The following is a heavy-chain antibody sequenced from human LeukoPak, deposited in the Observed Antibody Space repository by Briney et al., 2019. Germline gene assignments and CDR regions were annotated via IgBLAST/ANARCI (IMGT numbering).Heavy chain of an antibody. CDR2: IRGGGGSA. CDR1: GFTFSAYA. Sequence: GGSLRLSCTASGFTFSAYAMMWVRQAPGKGPEWVSAIRGGGGSAFYADSVKGRFTISRDNSKYTLFLQMNSLRPEDTAMYYCAKDPNGDYIGAFDFWGQGTMVTVSS. J-gene: IGHJ3*01. V-gene: IGHV3-23*01. CDR3: AKDPNGDYIGAFDF. D-gene: IGHD4-17*01.